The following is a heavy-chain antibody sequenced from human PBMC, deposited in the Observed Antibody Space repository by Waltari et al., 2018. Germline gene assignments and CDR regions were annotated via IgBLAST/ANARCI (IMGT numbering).Heavy chain of an antibody. CDR2: HNQSGSS. CDR3: SRGARSFGITLGHFDL. Sequence: QVQLQQWGAGLLKPSETLSLTCAVYGGSFSGYYWSWIREPPGKGLGGIGEHNQSGSSKYNPSLKRRVTISVDTSKNQFSLKLSSGTAAETAVYYCSRGARSFGITLGHFDLRGRGTLVTVSS. V-gene: IGHV4-34*01. J-gene: IGHJ2*01. CDR1: GGSFSGYY. D-gene: IGHD3-3*01.